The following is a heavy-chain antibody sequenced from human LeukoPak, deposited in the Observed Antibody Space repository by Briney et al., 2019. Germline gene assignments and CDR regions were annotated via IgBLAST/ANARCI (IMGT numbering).Heavy chain of an antibody. J-gene: IGHJ4*02. Sequence: GASVKVSCKASGGTFSSYAISWVRRATGQGLEWMGGSIPIFGTANYAQKFQGRVTITAEESTNTPYMELNSLGSEDTAVYYCARDRLSYGGYKSAFDYWGQGTLVTLSS. CDR1: GGTFSSYA. CDR2: SIPIFGTA. D-gene: IGHD5-12*01. CDR3: ARDRLSYGGYKSAFDY. V-gene: IGHV1-69*13.